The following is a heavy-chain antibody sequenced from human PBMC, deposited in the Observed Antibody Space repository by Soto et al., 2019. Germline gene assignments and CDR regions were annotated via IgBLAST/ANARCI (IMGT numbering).Heavy chain of an antibody. CDR3: ARYRVVPAAMNWFDP. D-gene: IGHD2-2*01. CDR1: GFTFSSYS. J-gene: IGHJ5*02. V-gene: IGHV3-21*01. Sequence: EVQLVESGGGLVKPGGSLRLSCVASGFTFSSYSMNWVRQAPGKGLERVSSISSSSSYIYYANSVKGRFTISRDNAKNSMYLQMISLRAEDTAVYYCARYRVVPAAMNWFDPWGQGTLVTVSS. CDR2: ISSSSSYI.